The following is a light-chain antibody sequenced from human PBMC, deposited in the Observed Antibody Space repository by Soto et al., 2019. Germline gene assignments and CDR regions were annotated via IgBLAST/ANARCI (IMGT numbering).Light chain of an antibody. Sequence: EVVLTQSPGTLSLSRGERATLSCRARERIYSAYLGWYQQKPGQAPRLLIYGTSSRATGIPDRFSGSGSGTDFTLTISRLEPEDFAVYYCQQYGNSPITFGQGTRLEI. CDR2: GTS. CDR1: ERIYSAY. CDR3: QQYGNSPIT. J-gene: IGKJ5*01. V-gene: IGKV3-20*01.